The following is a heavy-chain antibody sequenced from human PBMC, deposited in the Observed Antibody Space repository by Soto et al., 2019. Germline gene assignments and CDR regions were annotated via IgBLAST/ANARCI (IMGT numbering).Heavy chain of an antibody. Sequence: ASVKVSCKASGYTFTGYYMHWVRQAPGQGLEWMGWINPNSGGTNYAQKFQGRVTMTRDTSISTAYMELSRLRSDDTAVYYCARDSHSYYYDSSGSYSDYWGQGTLVTVSS. D-gene: IGHD3-22*01. J-gene: IGHJ4*02. CDR1: GYTFTGYY. CDR3: ARDSHSYYYDSSGSYSDY. CDR2: INPNSGGT. V-gene: IGHV1-2*02.